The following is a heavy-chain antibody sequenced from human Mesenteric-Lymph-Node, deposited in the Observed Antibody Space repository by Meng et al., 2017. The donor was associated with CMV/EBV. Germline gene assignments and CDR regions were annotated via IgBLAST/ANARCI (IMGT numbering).Heavy chain of an antibody. CDR1: GFTFDDYA. D-gene: IGHD1-26*01. CDR3: AKDRGEWELGPPGGMDV. J-gene: IGHJ6*02. CDR2: ISRNSGTL. V-gene: IGHV3-9*03. Sequence: GGSLRLSCAASGFTFDDYAMHWVRQAPGKGLEWVAGISRNSGTLGYAGSVKGRFTISRDNAKNSLYLQMNSLRAEDMALYYCAKDRGEWELGPPGGMDVWGQGTTVTVSS.